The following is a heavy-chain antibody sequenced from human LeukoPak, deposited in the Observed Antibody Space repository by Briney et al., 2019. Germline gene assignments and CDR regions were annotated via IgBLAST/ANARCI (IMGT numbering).Heavy chain of an antibody. Sequence: GGSLRLSCVASGFTIHDYPMHWVRQAPGKGPEWVSGISSAGDSTFYADSVKGRFTISRDNSKNTLYLQMNYVRVEDAAIYYCADFGSGSYIFDYWGQGTLVTVSS. D-gene: IGHD3-10*01. J-gene: IGHJ4*02. V-gene: IGHV3-23*01. CDR2: ISSAGDST. CDR3: ADFGSGSYIFDY. CDR1: GFTIHDYP.